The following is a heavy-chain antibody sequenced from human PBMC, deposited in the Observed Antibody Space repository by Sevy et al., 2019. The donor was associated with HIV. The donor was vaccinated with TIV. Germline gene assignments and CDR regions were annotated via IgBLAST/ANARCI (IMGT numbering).Heavy chain of an antibody. CDR1: GFTFSSYA. J-gene: IGHJ4*02. Sequence: GGSLRLSCAASGFTFSSYAMHWVRQAPGKGLEWVAVISYDGSNKYYADSVKGRFTISRDNSKNMLYLQMNSLRAEDTAVYYCARAMITFPGAPNDYWGQGTLVTVSS. CDR2: ISYDGSNK. D-gene: IGHD3-16*01. V-gene: IGHV3-30-3*01. CDR3: ARAMITFPGAPNDY.